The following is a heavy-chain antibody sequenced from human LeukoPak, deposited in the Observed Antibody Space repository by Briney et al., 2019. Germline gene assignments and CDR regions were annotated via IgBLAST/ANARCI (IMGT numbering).Heavy chain of an antibody. Sequence: SETLSLTCTVSGYSISSGYYWSWIRQPPGKGLEWIGYIYYSGSTNYNPSLKSRVTISVDTSKNQFSLKLSSVTAADTAVYYCARGEYSWGWKGAFDIWGQGTMVTVSS. CDR1: GYSISSGYY. D-gene: IGHD2-15*01. J-gene: IGHJ3*02. CDR2: IYYSGST. V-gene: IGHV4-61*01. CDR3: ARGEYSWGWKGAFDI.